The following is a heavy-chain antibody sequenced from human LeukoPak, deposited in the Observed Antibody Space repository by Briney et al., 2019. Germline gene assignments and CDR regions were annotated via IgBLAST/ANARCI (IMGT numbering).Heavy chain of an antibody. CDR2: IRSKANSYAT. D-gene: IGHD1-26*01. CDR3: TSLIVGATGLVDY. V-gene: IGHV3-73*01. CDR1: GFTSSGSA. J-gene: IGHJ4*02. Sequence: GGSLRLSCAASGFTSSGSAMHWVRQASGKGLEWVGRIRSKANSYATAYAVSVKGRFTISRDDPKNTAYLQMNSLKTEDTAVYYCTSLIVGATGLVDYWGQGTLVTVSS.